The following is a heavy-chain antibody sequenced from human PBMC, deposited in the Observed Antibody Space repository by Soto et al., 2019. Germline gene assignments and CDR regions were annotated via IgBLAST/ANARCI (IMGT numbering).Heavy chain of an antibody. CDR2: IYYSGST. CDR3: ARLIVVDPYNWFDP. J-gene: IGHJ5*02. Sequence: SETLSLTCTVSGGSISSYYWSWIRQPPGKGLEWIGYIYYSGSTNYNPSLKSRVTISVDTSKNQFSLKLSSVTAADTAVYYCARLIVVDPYNWFDPWGQGTLVTVS. D-gene: IGHD2-2*01. V-gene: IGHV4-59*08. CDR1: GGSISSYY.